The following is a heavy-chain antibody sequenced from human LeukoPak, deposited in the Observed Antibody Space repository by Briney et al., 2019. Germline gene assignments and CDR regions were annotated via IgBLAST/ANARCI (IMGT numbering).Heavy chain of an antibody. Sequence: GGSLRLPCAASGFTFSSYEMNWVRQAPGKGLEWVSYISSSDSTIYYADSVKGRFTISRDNAKNLLYLQMNSLRAEDTAVYYCARAGALDYWGQGTLVTVSS. V-gene: IGHV3-48*03. CDR1: GFTFSSYE. CDR3: ARAGALDY. J-gene: IGHJ4*02. D-gene: IGHD1-26*01. CDR2: ISSSDSTI.